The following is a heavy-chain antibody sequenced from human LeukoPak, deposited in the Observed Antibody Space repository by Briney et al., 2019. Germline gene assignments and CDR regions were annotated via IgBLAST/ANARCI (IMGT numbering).Heavy chain of an antibody. CDR1: GNTFTSYS. V-gene: IGHV1-18*01. Sequence: ASVKVSCKASGNTFTSYSISWVRQAPGQGLEWMGWMSAYNGNTNYAQKLQGRVTMTTDTSTSTAYMELRSLRSDDTAVYYCARGSIVVVVAATPSYYYYGMDVWGQGTTVTVSS. D-gene: IGHD2-15*01. J-gene: IGHJ6*02. CDR2: MSAYNGNT. CDR3: ARGSIVVVVAATPSYYYYGMDV.